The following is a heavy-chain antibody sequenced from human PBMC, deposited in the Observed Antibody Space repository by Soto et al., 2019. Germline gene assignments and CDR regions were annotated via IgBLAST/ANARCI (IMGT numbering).Heavy chain of an antibody. V-gene: IGHV3-23*01. CDR3: VKDNYDSGSSMGNWFDP. CDR2: MSAGGGTT. J-gene: IGHJ5*02. Sequence: EVQLLESGGDLVQRGGSLSLSCAAYGFTFSKYAMSWVRQAPGQGLEWGSSMSAGGGTTYYADSVRGRFTISRDNSENTLYLQLNSLRADDTAICYCVKDNYDSGSSMGNWFDPWGQGTMGTVSS. D-gene: IGHD3-10*01. CDR1: GFTFSKYA.